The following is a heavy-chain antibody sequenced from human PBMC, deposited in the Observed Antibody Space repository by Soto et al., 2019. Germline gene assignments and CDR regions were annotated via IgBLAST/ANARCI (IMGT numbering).Heavy chain of an antibody. J-gene: IGHJ4*02. CDR2: IIPILGIA. D-gene: IGHD2-21*01. CDR1: GGTFSSYT. Sequence: QVQLVQSGAEVNKPGSSVKVSCKASGGTFSSYTISWVRQAPGQGLEWMGRIIPILGIANYAQKFQGRVTITADKSTSTAYMELSSLRSEDTAVYYCASLVSAYCGGDCYSGEGYWGQGTLVTVSS. V-gene: IGHV1-69*02. CDR3: ASLVSAYCGGDCYSGEGY.